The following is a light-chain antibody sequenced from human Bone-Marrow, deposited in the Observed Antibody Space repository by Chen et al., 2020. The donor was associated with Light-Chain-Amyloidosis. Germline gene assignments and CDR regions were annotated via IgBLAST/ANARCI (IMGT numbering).Light chain of an antibody. V-gene: IGLV2-14*01. CDR1: SSDVGGDNP. J-gene: IGLJ1*01. CDR3: SSYTITNTLI. Sequence: QSALTQPASVSGSPGQSITISCPGTSSDVGGDNPVSWYQQHPDKAPKLMIYEVTNRPSWVPDRFSGSKSDDTASLTISGLQTEDEADYFCSSYTITNTLIFGSGTRVTVL. CDR2: EVT.